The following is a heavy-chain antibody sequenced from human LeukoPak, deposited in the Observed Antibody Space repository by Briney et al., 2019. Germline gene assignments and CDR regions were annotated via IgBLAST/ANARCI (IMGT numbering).Heavy chain of an antibody. Sequence: SETLSLTCSVSGGSFSRYYWSWIRQPAGKGLEWIGRIYTSVSTNYNPSLKSRVTMSVDTSKNQFSLKLSSVTAADTAVYYCASAQRGYYYYYMDVWGKGTTVTISS. CDR3: ASAQRGYYYYYMDV. V-gene: IGHV4-4*07. D-gene: IGHD1-1*01. CDR1: GGSFSRYY. CDR2: IYTSVST. J-gene: IGHJ6*03.